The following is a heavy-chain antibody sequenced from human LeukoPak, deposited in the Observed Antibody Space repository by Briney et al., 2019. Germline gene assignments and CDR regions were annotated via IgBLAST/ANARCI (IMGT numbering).Heavy chain of an antibody. CDR2: INSDGSST. J-gene: IGHJ4*02. D-gene: IGHD3-10*02. CDR3: ARDFSDVRGNIFDS. CDR1: GFTFSSYW. Sequence: GGSLRLSCAASGFTFSSYWMHWVRQAPGKGLVWVSRINSDGSSTNYADSVKGRFTISRDNAKNSVYLQMNSLRAEDTAVYYCARDFSDVRGNIFDSWAREPWSPSPQ. V-gene: IGHV3-74*01.